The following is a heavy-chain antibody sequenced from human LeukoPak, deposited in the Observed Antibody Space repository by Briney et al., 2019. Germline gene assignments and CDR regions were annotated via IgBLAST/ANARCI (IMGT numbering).Heavy chain of an antibody. CDR3: ARERRYCSGDNCYSGHDY. J-gene: IGHJ4*02. V-gene: IGHV3-53*01. Sequence: GGSLRLSCAVSGFTVSSNYMSWVRQAPGKGLEWVSLIHSGGNTDYADSLKDRVTISRDNSKNMVNLQINSLRPEDTAVYYCARERRYCSGDNCYSGHDYWRQGTLVIVSS. D-gene: IGHD2-15*01. CDR2: IHSGGNT. CDR1: GFTVSSNY.